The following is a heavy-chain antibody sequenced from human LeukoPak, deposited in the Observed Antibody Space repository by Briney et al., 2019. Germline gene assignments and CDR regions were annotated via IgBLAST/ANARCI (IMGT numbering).Heavy chain of an antibody. D-gene: IGHD3-3*01. CDR3: ARSPRYYDFWSGYYYYYYYYMDV. Sequence: PSETLSLTCTVSGASISGHYLTWIRQPPGKGLEWIGYISHIGSTNYNPSLKSRVTISVDTSKNQFSLKLSSVTAADTAVYYCARSPRYYDFWSGYYYYYYYYMDVWGKGTTVTVSS. CDR1: GASISGHY. V-gene: IGHV4-59*08. J-gene: IGHJ6*03. CDR2: ISHIGST.